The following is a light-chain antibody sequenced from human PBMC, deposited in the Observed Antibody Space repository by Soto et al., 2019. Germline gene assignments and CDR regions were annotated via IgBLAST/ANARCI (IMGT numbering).Light chain of an antibody. CDR1: QSVGSH. Sequence: EIVLTQSPATLSLSPGERATLSCRASQSVGSHLAWFQQRPGQAPRLLIYGASTRAAGIPDRFSGSGSGTDFTLTISRLEPGDFATYYCQHYNTYPWTFGQGTKVDIK. CDR3: QHYNTYPWT. CDR2: GAS. V-gene: IGKV3-11*01. J-gene: IGKJ1*01.